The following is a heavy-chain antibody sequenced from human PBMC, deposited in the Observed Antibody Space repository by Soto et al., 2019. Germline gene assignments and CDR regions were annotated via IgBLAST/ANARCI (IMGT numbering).Heavy chain of an antibody. V-gene: IGHV1-69*06. Sequence: QVQLVQSGAEVKKPGSSVKGSCKASGGTFSSYAISWVRQAPGQGLEWMGGIIPIFGTANYAQKFQGRVTITADKSTSTAYMELSSLRSEDTDVYYGAKSNIGYCRGGSCYVPPPYSYYGMDVWGQGTTVTFAS. J-gene: IGHJ6*02. CDR3: AKSNIGYCRGGSCYVPPPYSYYGMDV. CDR2: IIPIFGTA. CDR1: GGTFSSYA. D-gene: IGHD2-15*01.